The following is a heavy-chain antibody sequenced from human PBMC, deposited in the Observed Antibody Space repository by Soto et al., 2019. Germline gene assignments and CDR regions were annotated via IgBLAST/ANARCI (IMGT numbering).Heavy chain of an antibody. CDR2: INHSGST. CDR1: GGSFIGYY. J-gene: IGHJ4*02. D-gene: IGHD1-7*01. Sequence: SETLSLTCAVYGGSFIGYYWSWIRQPPGKGLEWIGEINHSGSTNYNPSLKSRVTISVDTSKNQFSLKLSSVTAADTAVYYCAGYGRPVTGTTYWGQGTLVTVSS. CDR3: AGYGRPVTGTTY. V-gene: IGHV4-34*01.